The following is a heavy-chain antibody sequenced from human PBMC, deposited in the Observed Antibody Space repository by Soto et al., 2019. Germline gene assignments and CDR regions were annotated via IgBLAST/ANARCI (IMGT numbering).Heavy chain of an antibody. CDR3: ARDSRAYSSSNDAFDI. CDR2: IYYSGST. CDR1: GGSISSGDYY. V-gene: IGHV4-30-4*01. Sequence: PSETLYLTCTVSGGSISSGDYYWSWIRQPPGKGLEWIGYIYYSGSTYYNPSLKSRVTISVDTSKNQFSLKLSSVTAADTAVYYCARDSRAYSSSNDAFDIWGQGTMVTVSS. J-gene: IGHJ3*02. D-gene: IGHD6-6*01.